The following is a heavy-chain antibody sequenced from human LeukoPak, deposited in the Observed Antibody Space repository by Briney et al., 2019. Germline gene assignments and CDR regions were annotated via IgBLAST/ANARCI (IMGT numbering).Heavy chain of an antibody. CDR1: GFTFSSYD. CDR2: IGVAGDT. V-gene: IGHV3-13*01. CDR3: TRDRHGMDV. J-gene: IGHJ6*02. Sequence: GGSLRLSCAASGFTFSSYDMHWVRHPTGKGLEWVSAIGVAGDTFYAGSVKGRFTISRENAKNALFLQMNSLRAGDTAVYYCTRDRHGMDVWGQGTTVTVSS.